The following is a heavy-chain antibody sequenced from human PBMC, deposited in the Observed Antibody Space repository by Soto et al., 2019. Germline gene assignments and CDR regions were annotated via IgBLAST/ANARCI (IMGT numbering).Heavy chain of an antibody. Sequence: PSETLSLTCTVSGGSISSYYWSWIRQPPGKGLEWIGYIYYSGSTYYNPSLKSRVTISVDTSKNQFSLKLSSVTAADTAVYYCASPTERNDFWSGYWDAFDIWGQGTMVTVSS. CDR3: ASPTERNDFWSGYWDAFDI. CDR2: IYYSGST. CDR1: GGSISSYY. J-gene: IGHJ3*02. D-gene: IGHD3-3*01. V-gene: IGHV4-59*04.